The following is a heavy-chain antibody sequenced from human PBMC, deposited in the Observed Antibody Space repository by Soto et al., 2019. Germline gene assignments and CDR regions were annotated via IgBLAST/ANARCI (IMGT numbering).Heavy chain of an antibody. V-gene: IGHV4-31*03. CDR1: GGSISSGGYY. Sequence: LSLTCTVSGGSISSGGYYWSWIRQHPGKGLEWIGYIYYSGSTYYNPSLKSRVTISVDTSKNQFSLKLSSVTAADTAVYYCARAVLRFLGWLPESGMDVWGQGTTVTVSS. D-gene: IGHD3-3*01. J-gene: IGHJ6*02. CDR2: IYYSGST. CDR3: ARAVLRFLGWLPESGMDV.